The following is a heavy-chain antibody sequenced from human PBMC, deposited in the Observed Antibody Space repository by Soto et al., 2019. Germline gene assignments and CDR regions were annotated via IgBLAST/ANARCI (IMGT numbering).Heavy chain of an antibody. J-gene: IGHJ6*02. CDR2: ISFNNGDT. D-gene: IGHD2-8*02. V-gene: IGHV1-18*04. Sequence: QVQLVQSGPEVKKPGASVKVSCKTSGYTFSSYTISWVRQAPGQGLELMGWISFNNGDTKYAQKFQGRVTMTTDTSKSTAHMELRSLRSDDTAVYYCARDRDVVLVPPPTYDYYYYGMDVWGQGTTVTVSS. CDR1: GYTFSSYT. CDR3: ARDRDVVLVPPPTYDYYYYGMDV.